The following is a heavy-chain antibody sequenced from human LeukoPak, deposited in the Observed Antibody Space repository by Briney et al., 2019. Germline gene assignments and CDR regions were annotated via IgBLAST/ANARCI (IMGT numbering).Heavy chain of an antibody. D-gene: IGHD3-3*01. CDR3: ARESFWSGSWGYYYYYMDV. Sequence: SETLSLTCTVSGGSISSYYWSWIRQPPGKGLEWIGYIYYSGSTNYNPSLKSRVTISVDTSKNQFSLKLSSVTAADTAVYYCARESFWSGSWGYYYYYMDVWGKGTTVTVSS. CDR1: GGSISSYY. V-gene: IGHV4-59*01. J-gene: IGHJ6*03. CDR2: IYYSGST.